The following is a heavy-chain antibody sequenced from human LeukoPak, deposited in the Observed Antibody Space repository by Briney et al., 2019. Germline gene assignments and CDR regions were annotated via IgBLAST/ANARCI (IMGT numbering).Heavy chain of an antibody. D-gene: IGHD5-18*01. CDR1: GFTFSSYA. V-gene: IGHV3-23*01. Sequence: GGTLRLSCAVSGFTFSSYAMSWVRQSPGKGLEWVSAISGSGGSTYYADSVKGRFTISRDNSKNTLYLQMNSLRAEDTAVYYCAKDLFPGYSYGRPDSYWGQGTLVTVSS. J-gene: IGHJ4*02. CDR3: AKDLFPGYSYGRPDSY. CDR2: ISGSGGST.